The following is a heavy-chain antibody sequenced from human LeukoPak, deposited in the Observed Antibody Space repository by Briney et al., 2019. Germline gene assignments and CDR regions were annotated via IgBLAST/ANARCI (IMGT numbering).Heavy chain of an antibody. CDR3: ARGYDFWSGYSPAEYFQH. J-gene: IGHJ1*01. Sequence: GGSLRLSCAASGFTFSSYSMNWVRQAPGKGLEWVSSTSSSSSYIYYADSVKGRFTISRDNAKNSLYLQMNSLRAEDTAVYYCARGYDFWSGYSPAEYFQHWGQGTLVTVSS. D-gene: IGHD3-3*01. CDR2: TSSSSSYI. V-gene: IGHV3-21*01. CDR1: GFTFSSYS.